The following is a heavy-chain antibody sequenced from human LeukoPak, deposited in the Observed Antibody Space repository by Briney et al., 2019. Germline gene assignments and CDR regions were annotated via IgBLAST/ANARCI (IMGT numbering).Heavy chain of an antibody. CDR3: ARGFGSGTSPFDN. V-gene: IGHV4-4*07. J-gene: IGHJ4*02. CDR1: GGPIRSNY. Sequence: SGTLSLTCTVSGGPIRSNYWSWIRQTGGKGLEWIGRIYVTDLINYNPSLKSRVAISVDMSKNQPSLNLTSVTAADTAIYYCARGFGSGTSPFDNWGRGTLVTVSS. D-gene: IGHD3-10*01. CDR2: IYVTDLI.